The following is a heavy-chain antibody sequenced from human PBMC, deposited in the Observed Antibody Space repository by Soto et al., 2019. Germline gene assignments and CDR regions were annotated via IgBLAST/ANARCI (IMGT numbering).Heavy chain of an antibody. CDR3: ASGRARWLQSYYYYGMDV. V-gene: IGHV3-74*01. CDR1: GFTFSSYL. J-gene: IGHJ6*02. Sequence: GGSLRLSCAASGFTFSSYLMHWVRQAPGKGLVWVSRINSDGSSTSYADSVKGRFTISRDNAKNTLYLQMNSLRAEDTAVYYCASGRARWLQSYYYYGMDVWGQGTTVTVSS. D-gene: IGHD5-12*01. CDR2: INSDGSST.